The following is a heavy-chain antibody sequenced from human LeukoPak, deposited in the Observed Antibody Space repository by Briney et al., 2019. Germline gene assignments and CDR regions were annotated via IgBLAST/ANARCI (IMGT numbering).Heavy chain of an antibody. D-gene: IGHD1-26*01. V-gene: IGHV1-24*01. CDR1: GYTLTELS. CDR3: ARGGLWESGQLCNY. J-gene: IGHJ4*02. CDR2: FDPEDGET. Sequence: ASVKVSCKVSGYTLTELSMHWVRQAPGKGLEWMGGFDPEDGETIYAQKFQGRVTMTEDTSTDTAYMELSSLRSEDTAVYYCARGGLWESGQLCNYWGQGTLVTVSS.